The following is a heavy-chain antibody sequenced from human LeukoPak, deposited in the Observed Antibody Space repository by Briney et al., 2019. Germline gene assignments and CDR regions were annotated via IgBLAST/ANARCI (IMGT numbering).Heavy chain of an antibody. CDR2: ISGDGGSI. J-gene: IGHJ4*02. V-gene: IGHV3-43*02. CDR1: GFTFDDYA. D-gene: IGHD6-13*01. CDR3: AKEDYSSSWYALDY. Sequence: PGGSLRLSCAASGFTFDDYAIYWVRQGPGKGLEWVSLISGDGGSIYYADSVKGRFTISRDNSKNSLYLQVNSLRTEDTALYYCAKEDYSSSWYALDYWGQGTLVTVSS.